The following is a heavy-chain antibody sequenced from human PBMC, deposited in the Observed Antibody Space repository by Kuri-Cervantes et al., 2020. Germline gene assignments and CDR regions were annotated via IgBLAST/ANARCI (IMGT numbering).Heavy chain of an antibody. CDR3: ARGVKERAFDI. D-gene: IGHD3-10*01. V-gene: IGHV4-59*01. Sequence: GSLRLSCTVSGGSISSYYWSWIRQPPGKGLEWIGYTYYSGSTNYNPSLKSRVTISVDTSKNQFSLKLSSVTAADTAVYYCARGVKERAFDIWGQGTMVTVSS. CDR1: GGSISSYY. J-gene: IGHJ3*02. CDR2: TYYSGST.